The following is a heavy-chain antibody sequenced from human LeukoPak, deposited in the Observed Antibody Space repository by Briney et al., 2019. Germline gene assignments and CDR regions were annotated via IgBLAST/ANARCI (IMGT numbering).Heavy chain of an antibody. Sequence: SETLSLTCAVYGGSFSGYYWSWIRQPPGKGLEWIGEINHSGSTNYNPSLKSRVTIPVDTSKNQFSLKLSSVTAADTAVYYCARIMVDSSSWGLDYWGQGTLVTVSS. D-gene: IGHD6-13*01. CDR1: GGSFSGYY. CDR3: ARIMVDSSSWGLDY. J-gene: IGHJ4*02. V-gene: IGHV4-34*01. CDR2: INHSGST.